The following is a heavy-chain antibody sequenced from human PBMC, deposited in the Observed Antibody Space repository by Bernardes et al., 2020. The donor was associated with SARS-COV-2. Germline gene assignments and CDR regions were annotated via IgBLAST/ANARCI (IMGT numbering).Heavy chain of an antibody. CDR3: ATGDIAVAAFDMGV. D-gene: IGHD2-2*01. J-gene: IGHJ6*02. Sequence: ASVKVSCKVSGYTLTKFPMHWVRQAPGKGLEWMGSFDPEDGKTVYAQRFQGRVTLTEDTSTDTAYMDLISLRSEDTAVYYCATGDIAVAAFDMGVWGQGTTVIVSS. V-gene: IGHV1-24*01. CDR1: GYTLTKFP. CDR2: FDPEDGKT.